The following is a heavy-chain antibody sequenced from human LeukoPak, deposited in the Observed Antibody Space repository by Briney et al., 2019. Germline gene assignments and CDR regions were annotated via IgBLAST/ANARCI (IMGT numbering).Heavy chain of an antibody. CDR3: AREDGDAFDI. J-gene: IGHJ3*02. D-gene: IGHD5-24*01. CDR1: GCTFSSYE. Sequence: GGSLSLSCIASGCTFSSYEMDGVRRAPGKGLEWVSYIGSSGGSRYYADSVKGRFTTSRDNAKNSLYLQMNSLRAEDTAVYYCAREDGDAFDIWGQGTMVTVSS. V-gene: IGHV3-48*03. CDR2: IGSSGGSR.